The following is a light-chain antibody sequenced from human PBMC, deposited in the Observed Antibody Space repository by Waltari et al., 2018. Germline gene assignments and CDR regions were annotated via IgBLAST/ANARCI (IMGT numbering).Light chain of an antibody. CDR2: EVS. CDR3: SSYTRSDTYV. CDR1: SSDVGAYNF. Sequence: QSALTQPASVSGSPGQSITISCTGTSSDVGAYNFVSWYQQHPGKAPKLLIHEVSNRRSWVSTRFSGSKAGNTASLTISALQAEDEADYHCSSYTRSDTYVFGAGTKVTVL. V-gene: IGLV2-14*01. J-gene: IGLJ1*01.